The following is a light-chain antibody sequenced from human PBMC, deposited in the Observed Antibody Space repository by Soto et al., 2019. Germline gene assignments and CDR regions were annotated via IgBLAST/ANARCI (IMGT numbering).Light chain of an antibody. J-gene: IGKJ5*01. V-gene: IGKV3-11*01. CDR1: PSVTNF. CDR3: QQRNVWPPVT. CDR2: GAF. Sequence: EIVLTQSPGTLSLSPGERATLYCRASPSVTNFLAWYQQKPGQAPRLLIYGAFNRATGIPARFSGSGSGTDFTLTISSLEPEDSAVYYCQQRNVWPPVTFGQGTRLEI.